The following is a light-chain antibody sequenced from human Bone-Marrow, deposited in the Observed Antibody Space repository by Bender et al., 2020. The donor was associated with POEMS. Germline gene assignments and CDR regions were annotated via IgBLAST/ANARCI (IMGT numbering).Light chain of an antibody. CDR1: SSDVGAYNR. CDR3: CSYTGSTTWM. J-gene: IGLJ3*02. V-gene: IGLV2-23*02. CDR2: EVT. Sequence: QSALTQPASVSGAPGQSITISCTGSSSDVGAYNRVAWYKQHPGKAPKLIIYEVTKRPSGTSNRFSGSKSGNTASLTISGLQAEDEADYYCCSYTGSTTWMFGGGTKVTVL.